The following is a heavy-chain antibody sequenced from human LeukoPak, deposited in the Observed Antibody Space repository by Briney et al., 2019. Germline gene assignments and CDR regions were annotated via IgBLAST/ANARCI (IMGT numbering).Heavy chain of an antibody. CDR3: APSAGNSWKYCFDY. CDR2: INPNSDGT. J-gene: IGHJ4*02. V-gene: IGHV1-2*02. Sequence: ASVKVSCKTSGYTFTVYYMHWVRQAPGQGLGWMGCINPNSDGTNYAQKFQGRVTMTRDTSITTAYMELSRLRSDDTAVYNCAPSAGNSWKYCFDYWGQGTLVTVSS. CDR1: GYTFTVYY. D-gene: IGHD6-13*01.